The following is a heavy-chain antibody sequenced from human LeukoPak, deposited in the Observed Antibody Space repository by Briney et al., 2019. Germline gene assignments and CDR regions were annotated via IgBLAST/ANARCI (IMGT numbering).Heavy chain of an antibody. CDR1: GGSISSSSYY. CDR2: IYYSGSN. Sequence: SEPLSLTCTVSGGSISSSSYYWPWIPQPPGKGLEWIGSIYYSGSNYYNPSLKSRVTISVDTSKNQFSLKLSSVTGADTSVYYCARHWGIVHAFDIWGQGTMLTLSP. J-gene: IGHJ3*02. V-gene: IGHV4-39*07. CDR3: ARHWGIVHAFDI. D-gene: IGHD3-16*01.